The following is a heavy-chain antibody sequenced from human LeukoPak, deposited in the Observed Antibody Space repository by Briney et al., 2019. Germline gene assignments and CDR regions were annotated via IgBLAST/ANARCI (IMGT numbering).Heavy chain of an antibody. CDR3: TRDRGAYNLYDY. V-gene: IGHV3-49*04. CDR2: IRSKAYGETA. Sequence: GGSLRLSCTASGFTFGDYAMSWVRQARGKGLEWVGFIRSKAYGETADYAASAKGRFTISRDDSEAIAYLQMNSLKTEDTAVYHCTRDRGAYNLYDYWGQGTLVTVSS. J-gene: IGHJ4*02. D-gene: IGHD1-1*01. CDR1: GFTFGDYA.